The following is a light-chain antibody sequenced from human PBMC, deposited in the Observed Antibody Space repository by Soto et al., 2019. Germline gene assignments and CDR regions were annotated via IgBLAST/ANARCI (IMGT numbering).Light chain of an antibody. Sequence: QSVLTQPPSASGSPGQSVTISCIGTSSDVGGYNYVSWYQQHPGKAPKLMIYEVSKRPSGVPDRFSGSKSGNTASLTVSGLQAEDEADYYCSSYAASNNLGVFGGGT. CDR2: EVS. V-gene: IGLV2-8*01. CDR3: SSYAASNNLGV. J-gene: IGLJ2*01. CDR1: SSDVGGYNY.